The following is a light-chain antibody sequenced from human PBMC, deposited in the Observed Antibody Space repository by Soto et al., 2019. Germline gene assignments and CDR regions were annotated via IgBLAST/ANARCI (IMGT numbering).Light chain of an antibody. J-gene: IGKJ2*01. CDR1: QSVYSS. Sequence: EIVLTQSPATLSLFPGERATLSCRASQSVYSSLAWYQQKPGQAPRLLIYDASNRATDIPARFSGSGSGADFTLIISSLEPEDFAVYYCHQRYNWPDTFGQGTKLEIK. CDR2: DAS. V-gene: IGKV3-11*01. CDR3: HQRYNWPDT.